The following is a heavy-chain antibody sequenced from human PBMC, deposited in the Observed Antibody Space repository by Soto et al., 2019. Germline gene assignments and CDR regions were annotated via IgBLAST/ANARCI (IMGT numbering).Heavy chain of an antibody. V-gene: IGHV4-61*08. Sequence: SETLSLTCTVSGGSVSGGAYYWTWIQQPPGKGLEWIGYIYYSGITTYNPSLKSRVTISIDTSKNQFSLKLTSATAADTAVYYCARDIRGYSRAFDYWGQGALVTVSS. CDR1: GGSVSGGAYY. CDR3: ARDIRGYSRAFDY. J-gene: IGHJ4*02. D-gene: IGHD5-18*01. CDR2: IYYSGIT.